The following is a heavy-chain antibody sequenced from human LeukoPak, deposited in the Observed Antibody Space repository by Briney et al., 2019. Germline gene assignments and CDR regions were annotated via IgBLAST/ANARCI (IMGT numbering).Heavy chain of an antibody. CDR3: ARDSGGGGLYETSGYYYFDY. Sequence: SETLSLTCSVSGYSLSSGYYWGWIRQAPEKGLEWIGTIYHSGNTHFNPSLRSRVTISVNTSKNQFSLKMNSVTAADSAMYYCARDSGGGGLYETSGYYYFDYWGQGTLVTVSS. D-gene: IGHD3-22*01. V-gene: IGHV4-38-2*02. CDR1: GYSLSSGYY. CDR2: IYHSGNT. J-gene: IGHJ4*02.